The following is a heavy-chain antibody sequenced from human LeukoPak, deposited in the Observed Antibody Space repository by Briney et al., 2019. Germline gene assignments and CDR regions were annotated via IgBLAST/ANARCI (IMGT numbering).Heavy chain of an antibody. V-gene: IGHV4-30-2*01. J-gene: IGHJ4*02. Sequence: PSETLSLTCAVSGGSISSGGYSWSWIRQPPGKGLEWIGYIYHSGSTYYNPSLKSRVTISVDRSKNQFSLKLSSVTAADTAVYYCARGGSYCTNGVCYHPAFGYWGQGTLVTVSS. D-gene: IGHD2-8*01. CDR2: IYHSGST. CDR1: GGSISSGGYS. CDR3: ARGGSYCTNGVCYHPAFGY.